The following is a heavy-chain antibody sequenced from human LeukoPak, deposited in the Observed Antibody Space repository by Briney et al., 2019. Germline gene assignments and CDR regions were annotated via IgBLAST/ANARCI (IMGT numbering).Heavy chain of an antibody. Sequence: GGSLRLSCAASGFTFSSYSMNWVRQAPGKGLEWVSSISSSSSYIYYADSVKGRFTISRDNAKNSLYLQMNSLRAEDTAVYYCARGEAPGYDFWSGYSNYYYYYGMDVWGQGTTVTVSS. CDR1: GFTFSSYS. CDR2: ISSSSSYI. D-gene: IGHD3-3*01. J-gene: IGHJ6*02. V-gene: IGHV3-21*01. CDR3: ARGEAPGYDFWSGYSNYYYYYGMDV.